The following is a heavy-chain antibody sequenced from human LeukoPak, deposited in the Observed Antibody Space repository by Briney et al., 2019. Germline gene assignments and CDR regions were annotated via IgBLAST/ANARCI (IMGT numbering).Heavy chain of an antibody. J-gene: IGHJ6*03. CDR3: TRAPRLPVGYYNYYMDV. V-gene: IGHV3-49*04. D-gene: IGHD4-11*01. Sequence: GGSLRLSCTASGFTFGDYAMSWVRQAPGKGLEWVGFIRSKAYGGTTEYAASVKGRFTISRDDSKSIAYLQMNSLKTEDTAVYYCTRAPRLPVGYYNYYMDVWGKGTTVTVSS. CDR2: IRSKAYGGTT. CDR1: GFTFGDYA.